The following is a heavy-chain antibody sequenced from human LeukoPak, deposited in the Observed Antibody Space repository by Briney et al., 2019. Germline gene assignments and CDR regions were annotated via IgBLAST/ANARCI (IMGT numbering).Heavy chain of an antibody. J-gene: IGHJ4*02. CDR1: GGSISSYY. Sequence: ETLSLTCTVSGGSISSYYWSWIRQPPGKGLEWVSVIYSGGSTYYADSVKGRFTISRDNSKNTLYLQMNSLRAEDTAVYYCARVVGLWGQGTLVTVSS. CDR2: IYSGGST. CDR3: ARVVGL. V-gene: IGHV3-53*01.